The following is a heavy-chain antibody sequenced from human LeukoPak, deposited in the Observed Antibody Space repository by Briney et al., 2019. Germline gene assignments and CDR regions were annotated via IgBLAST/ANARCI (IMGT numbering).Heavy chain of an antibody. Sequence: SETLSLTCTVSGGSISSYYWSWIRQPPGKGLEWIGYIYYSGSTNYNPSLKSRVTISVDTSKNQFSLKLSSVTAADTVVYYCARGNWNYFDIWGQGTMVTVSS. J-gene: IGHJ3*02. CDR2: IYYSGST. V-gene: IGHV4-59*01. CDR3: ARGNWNYFDI. D-gene: IGHD1-7*01. CDR1: GGSISSYY.